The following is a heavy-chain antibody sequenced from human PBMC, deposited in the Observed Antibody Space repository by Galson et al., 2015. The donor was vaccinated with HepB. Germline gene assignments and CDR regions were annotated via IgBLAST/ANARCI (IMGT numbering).Heavy chain of an antibody. V-gene: IGHV1-46*01. J-gene: IGHJ3*02. CDR1: GYTFTSYY. CDR3: ARVFNLPTGSKGHDAFEI. Sequence: SVKVSCKASGYTFTSYYMHWVRQAPGQGLEWMGIINPSGGSTSYAQKFQGRVTMTRDTSTSTVYMELSSLRSEDTAVYYCARVFNLPTGSKGHDAFEIWGQGTMVTVSS. CDR2: INPSGGST. D-gene: IGHD5-24*01.